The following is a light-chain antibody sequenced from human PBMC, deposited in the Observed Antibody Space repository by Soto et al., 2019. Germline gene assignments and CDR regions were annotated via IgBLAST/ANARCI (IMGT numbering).Light chain of an antibody. CDR3: SSYTSSSTPYV. CDR2: DVS. J-gene: IGLJ1*01. V-gene: IGLV2-14*01. CDR1: SSDVGGYNY. Sequence: QSVLTQPASVSGSPGQSITISCTGTSSDVGGYNYVSWYQQHPGKAPKLMIYDVSNRPSGVSNRFSGSKSGNTASLTISGLQAVDEADYYCSSYTSSSTPYVFGTGTKV.